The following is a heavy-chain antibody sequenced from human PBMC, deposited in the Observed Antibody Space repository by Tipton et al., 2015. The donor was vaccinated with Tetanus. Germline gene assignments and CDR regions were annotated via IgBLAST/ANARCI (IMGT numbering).Heavy chain of an antibody. V-gene: IGHV4-61*08. D-gene: IGHD3-16*01. CDR1: GGSIRSGDHQ. Sequence: TLSLTCSVSGGSIRSGDHQWNWIRQSPGKGLEWLAYISPSGRSNSNYSLKSRITITQDKSKNQFSLKLTSVTAADTAVYFCARGLIDDFLGSRIYFDSWGPGTLVTVSS. CDR3: ARGLIDDFLGSRIYFDS. J-gene: IGHJ4*02. CDR2: ISPSGRS.